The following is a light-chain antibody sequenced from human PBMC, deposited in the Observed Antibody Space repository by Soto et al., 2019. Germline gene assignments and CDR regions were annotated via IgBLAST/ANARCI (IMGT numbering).Light chain of an antibody. CDR2: AAS. V-gene: IGKV1-9*01. CDR1: QGISSY. CDR3: QQLNSYPLT. Sequence: IQLTQSPSSMSASVGDRVTITCRASQGISSYLAWYQQKPGKAPKLLIYAASTLQSGVPSRFSGSGSGTDFTLTISSLQPEDIATYHCQQLNSYPLTFGGGTKVEIK. J-gene: IGKJ4*01.